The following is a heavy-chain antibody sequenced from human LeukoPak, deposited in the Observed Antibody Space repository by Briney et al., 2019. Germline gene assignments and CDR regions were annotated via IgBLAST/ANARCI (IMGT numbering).Heavy chain of an antibody. CDR2: IYYSGST. CDR3: ARTYCSSTSCGFDY. D-gene: IGHD2-2*01. Sequence: SETLSLTCTVSGGSISSGDYYWSWIRQPPGKGLEWIGYIYYSGSTNYNPSLKSRVTISVDTSKNQFSLKLSSVTAADTAVYYCARTYCSSTSCGFDYWGQGTLVTVSS. J-gene: IGHJ4*02. CDR1: GGSISSGDYY. V-gene: IGHV4-61*08.